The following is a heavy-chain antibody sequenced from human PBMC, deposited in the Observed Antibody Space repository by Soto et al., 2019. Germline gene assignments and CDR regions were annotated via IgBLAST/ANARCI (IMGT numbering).Heavy chain of an antibody. CDR2: INPNSGGT. CDR3: ARGEGVYDYVWGSPFDY. Sequence: QVQLVQSGAEVKKPGASVKVSCKASGYTFTGYYMHWVRQAPGQGLEWMGWINPNSGGTNYAQKFEGWVTMTRDTSISTAYMELSRLRSDDTAVYDCARGEGVYDYVWGSPFDYWGQGTLVTVSS. CDR1: GYTFTGYY. J-gene: IGHJ4*02. V-gene: IGHV1-2*04. D-gene: IGHD3-16*01.